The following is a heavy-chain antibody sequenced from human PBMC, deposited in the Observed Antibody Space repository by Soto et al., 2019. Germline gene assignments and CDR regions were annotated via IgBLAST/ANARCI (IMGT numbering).Heavy chain of an antibody. J-gene: IGHJ4*02. V-gene: IGHV3-15*07. D-gene: IGHD2-21*02. CDR1: GFIFNNAW. Sequence: GGSLRLSCVASGFIFNNAWMNWVRQAPGMGLEWVGRIKSKTDGGTTDYAAPVKGRFTISRDDSKNMLYLEMNSLKTEGTAVYYCTTCGSDCFSVYWGQGALVTVSS. CDR3: TTCGSDCFSVY. CDR2: IKSKTDGGTT.